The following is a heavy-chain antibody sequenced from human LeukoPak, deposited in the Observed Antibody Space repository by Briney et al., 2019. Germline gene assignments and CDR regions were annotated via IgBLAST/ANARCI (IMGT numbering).Heavy chain of an antibody. CDR3: ARQLAAQDYYYYMDV. Sequence: RASVKVSCKASGYTFTSYDINWVRQATGQGLEWMGWMNPNSGNTGYAQKFQGRVTMTRNTSISTAYMELSGLRSEDTAVYYCARQLAAQDYYYYMDVWGKGTTVTVSS. CDR1: GYTFTSYD. CDR2: MNPNSGNT. D-gene: IGHD6-6*01. J-gene: IGHJ6*03. V-gene: IGHV1-8*01.